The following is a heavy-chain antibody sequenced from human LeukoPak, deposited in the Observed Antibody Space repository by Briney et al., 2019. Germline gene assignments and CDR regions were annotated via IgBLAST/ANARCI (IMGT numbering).Heavy chain of an antibody. CDR2: IFYSGST. V-gene: IGHV4-39*02. CDR3: AALLSIAVAGTGGWFDP. J-gene: IGHJ5*02. Sequence: TSETLSLTCTVSGDSISSSNSYWGWIRQPPGKGLEWIGSIFYSGSTYYNPSLKSRVTISIVASKNHFSLKLSSVTAADTAVYYCAALLSIAVAGTGGWFDPWGQGTLVTVSS. CDR1: GDSISSSNSY. D-gene: IGHD6-19*01.